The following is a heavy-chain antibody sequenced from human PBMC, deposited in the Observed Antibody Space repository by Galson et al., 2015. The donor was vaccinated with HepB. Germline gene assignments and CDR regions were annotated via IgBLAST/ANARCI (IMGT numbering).Heavy chain of an antibody. D-gene: IGHD1-26*01. CDR2: INPNNGDT. CDR3: AGEGSGSYQYCFDF. J-gene: IGHJ4*02. CDR1: GYTFTGNF. Sequence: SVKVSCKASGYTFTGNFIHWVRQAPGKGLEWMGWINPNNGDTKYAQKFQGRVTMTRDTSSSTAYMELSNLISDDTALYYCAGEGSGSYQYCFDFWGQGALVTVSS. V-gene: IGHV1-2*02.